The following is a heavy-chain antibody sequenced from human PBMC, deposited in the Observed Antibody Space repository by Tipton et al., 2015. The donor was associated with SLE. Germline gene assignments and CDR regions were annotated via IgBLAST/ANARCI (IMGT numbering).Heavy chain of an antibody. CDR1: GFTFSSYA. CDR2: ISYDGSNK. J-gene: IGHJ4*02. Sequence: SLRLSCAASGFTFSSYAMHWVRQAPGKGLEWVAVISYDGSNKYYADSVKGRFTISRDNSKNTLYLQMNSLRAEDTAAYYCARDSTINYFDYWGQGTLVTVSS. D-gene: IGHD5-12*01. CDR3: ARDSTINYFDY. V-gene: IGHV3-30-3*01.